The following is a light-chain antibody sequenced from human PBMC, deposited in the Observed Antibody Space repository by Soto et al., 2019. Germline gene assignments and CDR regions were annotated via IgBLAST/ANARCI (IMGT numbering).Light chain of an antibody. V-gene: IGLV2-14*01. Sequence: QSALTQPASVSGSPGQSITISCTGTSSDVGAYNYVSWYQQLPGNAPKLIIYEVTNRPSGVSNRFSGSKSGNTASLTISGLQAEDEADYYCSSYTSSSTLVFGGGTKLTV. CDR1: SSDVGAYNY. CDR3: SSYTSSSTLV. CDR2: EVT. J-gene: IGLJ2*01.